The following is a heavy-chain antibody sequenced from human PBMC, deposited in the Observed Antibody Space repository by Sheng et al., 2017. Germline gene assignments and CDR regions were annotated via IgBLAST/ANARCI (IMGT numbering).Heavy chain of an antibody. J-gene: IGHJ4*02. CDR1: GYTFTDYY. V-gene: IGHV1-2*02. Sequence: QAQLVQSGAEVKKPGASVKVSCKASGYTFTDYYIHWVRQAPGQGLEWMGWINCNSGGTKYAQKFQGRVTMTGDTSITTGYMELSSLRSDDTAVYYCARANTLVPANDYWGQGTLV. D-gene: IGHD1-26*01. CDR3: ARANTLVPANDY. CDR2: INCNSGGT.